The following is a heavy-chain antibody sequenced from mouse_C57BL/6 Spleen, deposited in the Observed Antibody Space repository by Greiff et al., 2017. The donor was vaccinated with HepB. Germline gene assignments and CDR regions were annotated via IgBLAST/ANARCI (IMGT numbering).Heavy chain of an antibody. V-gene: IGHV1-64*01. CDR1: GYTFTSYW. CDR3: ASGGKFAY. Sequence: VQLQQSGAELVKPGASMKLSCKASGYTFTSYWMHWVKQRPGQGLEWIGMIHPNSGSTNYNEKFKSKATLTVDKSSSTAYMQLSSLTSEDSAVYYCASGGKFAYWGQGTLVTVSA. CDR2: IHPNSGST. J-gene: IGHJ3*01.